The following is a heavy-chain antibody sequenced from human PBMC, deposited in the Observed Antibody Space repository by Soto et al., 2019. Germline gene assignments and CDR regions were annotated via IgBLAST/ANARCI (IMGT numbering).Heavy chain of an antibody. CDR1: GGTFSSYA. V-gene: IGHV1-69*01. CDR2: IIPIFGTA. D-gene: IGHD3-10*01. CDR3: ARARGRITMVRGVPVPFDP. Sequence: QVQLVQSGAEVKKPGSSVKVSCKASGGTFSSYAISWVRQAPGQGLEWMGGIIPIFGTANYAQKFQGRVTITADESTSTAYMELSSLRSEDTAVYYCARARGRITMVRGVPVPFDPWGQGTLGTVSS. J-gene: IGHJ5*02.